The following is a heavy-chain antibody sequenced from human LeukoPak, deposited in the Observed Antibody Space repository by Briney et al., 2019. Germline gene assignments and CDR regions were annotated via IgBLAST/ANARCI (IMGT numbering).Heavy chain of an antibody. J-gene: IGHJ6*03. CDR1: GYTFTNFG. Sequence: ASVKVSSKASGYTFTNFGISWVRQAPGQGLQWMGWISAYNGNTNYAQKLQGRVTMTTDTSTSTAYMELRSLRSDDTAVYYCARESGYDFGVVIFDYYYYMDVWGKGTTVTVSS. CDR3: ARESGYDFGVVIFDYYYYMDV. CDR2: ISAYNGNT. D-gene: IGHD3-3*01. V-gene: IGHV1-18*01.